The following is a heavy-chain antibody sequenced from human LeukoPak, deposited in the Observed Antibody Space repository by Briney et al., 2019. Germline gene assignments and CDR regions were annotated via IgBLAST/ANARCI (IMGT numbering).Heavy chain of an antibody. V-gene: IGHV1-69*05. CDR2: IIPIFGTA. CDR1: GGTFSSYA. D-gene: IGHD1-26*01. CDR3: ARTRTKGGFYYYYMDV. Sequence: ASEKVSCKASGGTFSSYAISWVRQAPGQGLEWMGRIIPIFGTANYAQKFQGRVTITTDESTSTAYMELSSLRSEDTAVYYCARTRTKGGFYYYYMDVWGKGTTVTVSS. J-gene: IGHJ6*03.